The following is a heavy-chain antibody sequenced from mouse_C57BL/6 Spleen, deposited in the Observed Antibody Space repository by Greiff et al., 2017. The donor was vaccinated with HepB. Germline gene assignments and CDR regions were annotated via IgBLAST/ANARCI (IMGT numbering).Heavy chain of an antibody. V-gene: IGHV1-82*01. J-gene: IGHJ1*03. CDR3: ARYYGNYDWYFDV. CDR2: IYPGDGDT. Sequence: QVQLQQSGPELVKPGASVKISCKASGYAFSSSWMNWVKQRPGKGLEWIGRIYPGDGDTNYNGKFKGKATLTADKSSSTAYMQLSSLTSEDSAVYFCARYYGNYDWYFDVWGTVTTVTVSS. CDR1: GYAFSSSW. D-gene: IGHD2-1*01.